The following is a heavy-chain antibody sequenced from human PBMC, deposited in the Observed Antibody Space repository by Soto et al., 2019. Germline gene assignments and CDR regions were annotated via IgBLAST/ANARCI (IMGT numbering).Heavy chain of an antibody. J-gene: IGHJ1*01. Sequence: ASVKVSCKASGYTFTSCGISWVRQPPGQGSEWVGWISAYNGNTKYEQKLQGRVTMTTDTSTSPTYTELRSLRSDDSAVYYCARDPPPTLVAVAGTGFQHWGQGTLVTVSS. V-gene: IGHV1-18*01. CDR2: ISAYNGNT. D-gene: IGHD6-19*01. CDR1: GYTFTSCG. CDR3: ARDPPPTLVAVAGTGFQH.